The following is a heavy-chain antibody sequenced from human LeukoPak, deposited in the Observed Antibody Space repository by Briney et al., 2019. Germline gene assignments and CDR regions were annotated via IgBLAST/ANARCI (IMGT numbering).Heavy chain of an antibody. D-gene: IGHD3-9*01. CDR2: IYYSGRT. CDR3: ARLGIADYDILTGYYQGGTFDY. J-gene: IGHJ4*02. CDR1: GGSISSSSYY. Sequence: SETLSLTCTVSGGSISSSSYYWGWIRQPPGKGLEWIGSIYYSGRTYYNPSLKSRVTISVDTSKNQFSLKLSSVTAADTAMYYCARLGIADYDILTGYYQGGTFDYWGQGTLVTVSS. V-gene: IGHV4-39*01.